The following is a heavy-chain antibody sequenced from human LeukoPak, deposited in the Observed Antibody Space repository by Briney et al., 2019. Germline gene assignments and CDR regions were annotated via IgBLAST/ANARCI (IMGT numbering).Heavy chain of an antibody. CDR2: IYNSGRT. Sequence: SETLSLTCIVSGGSISNYYWSWIRQPPGEGLEWIGYIYNSGRTNYNPSLKSRVTISVDTSNNQFSLKLTSVTAADTAVYYCVSQYLGWFDPWGQGILVTVSS. V-gene: IGHV4-59*01. J-gene: IGHJ5*02. CDR1: GGSISNYY. D-gene: IGHD4-11*01. CDR3: VSQYLGWFDP.